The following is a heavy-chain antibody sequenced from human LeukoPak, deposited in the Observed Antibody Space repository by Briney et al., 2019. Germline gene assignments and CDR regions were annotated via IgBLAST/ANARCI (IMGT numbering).Heavy chain of an antibody. V-gene: IGHV3-21*01. Sequence: GGSLRLSCAASGFTFSSYSMNWVRQAPGKGLEWVSSISSSSYIYYADSVKGRFTISRDNAKNSLYLQMSSLRAEDTAVYYCARGVGDTGNNWFDPWGQGTLVTVSS. CDR3: ARGVGDTGNNWFDP. CDR2: ISSSSYI. CDR1: GFTFSSYS. D-gene: IGHD2-21*02. J-gene: IGHJ5*02.